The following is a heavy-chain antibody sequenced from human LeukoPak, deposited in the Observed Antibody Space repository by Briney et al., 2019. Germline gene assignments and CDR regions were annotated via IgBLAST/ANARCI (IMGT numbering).Heavy chain of an antibody. D-gene: IGHD2-15*01. V-gene: IGHV1-69*04. CDR1: RATFRNYG. CDR2: IIPIHGVA. J-gene: IGHJ4*02. CDR3: SRDSAGYLDY. Sequence: GASVKVSCKTSRATFRNYGITWVRQVPGQGLEWMGRIIPIHGVAHTAQRFQGRVNITADESTNTIYMEVSSLRSEDTAMYYCSRDSAGYLDYWGQGTLVTVTS.